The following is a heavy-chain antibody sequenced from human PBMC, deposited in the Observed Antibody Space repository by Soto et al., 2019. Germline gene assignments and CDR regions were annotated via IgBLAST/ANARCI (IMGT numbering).Heavy chain of an antibody. CDR2: ISGSGTST. CDR1: GFTFSSSV. V-gene: IGHV3-23*01. J-gene: IGHJ4*02. Sequence: EVQLLESGGGLVQPGGSLRFSCAASGFTFSSSVMSWVRQAPGKGLGWVSSISGSGTSTYYADSVKGRFTISRDNSKNTLYLQMNSLRAEDTAVYYCAKGVGGGNSVYFDYWGQGTLVTVSS. D-gene: IGHD3-10*01. CDR3: AKGVGGGNSVYFDY.